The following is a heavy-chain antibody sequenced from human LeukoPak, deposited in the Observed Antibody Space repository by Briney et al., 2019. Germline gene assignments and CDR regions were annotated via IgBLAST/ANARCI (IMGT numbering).Heavy chain of an antibody. D-gene: IGHD3-10*01. CDR2: IYYSGST. CDR1: GGSISSGDYY. J-gene: IGHJ4*02. Sequence: PSETLSLTCTVSGGSISSGDYYWSWIRQPPGKGLEWIGYIYYSGSTYYNPSLKSRVTISVDTSKNQFPLKLSSVTAADTAVYYCASSMVRGVIFDYWGQGTLVTVSS. CDR3: ASSMVRGVIFDY. V-gene: IGHV4-30-4*01.